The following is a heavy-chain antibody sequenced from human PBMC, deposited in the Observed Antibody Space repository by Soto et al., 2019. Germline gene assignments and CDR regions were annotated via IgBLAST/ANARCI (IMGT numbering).Heavy chain of an antibody. Sequence: QLVESEGGLVQPGGSLRLSCEASGFIFTTSDMSWVRQAPGKGLEWVSSITTTGDTTHYADSVRGRFTISRGNARNTVYLKMNSLRVDDTAVYYCARGGGGDHGYWGQGTLVAVSS. CDR1: GFIFTTSD. CDR2: ITTTGDTT. V-gene: IGHV3-23*04. D-gene: IGHD2-21*02. CDR3: ARGGGGDHGY. J-gene: IGHJ4*02.